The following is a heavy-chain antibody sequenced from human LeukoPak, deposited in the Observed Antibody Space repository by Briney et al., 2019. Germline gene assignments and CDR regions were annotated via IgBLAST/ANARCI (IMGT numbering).Heavy chain of an antibody. V-gene: IGHV3-33*01. CDR3: ARSPYGDYYYFDY. CDR1: GFTLSSYG. D-gene: IGHD4-17*01. CDR2: IWYDGSNK. J-gene: IGHJ4*02. Sequence: GGSLRLSCAASGFTLSSYGMHWVRQAPGKGLEWVAVIWYDGSNKYYADSVKGRFTISRDNSKNTLYLQMNSLRAEDTAVYYCARSPYGDYYYFDYWGQGTLVTVSS.